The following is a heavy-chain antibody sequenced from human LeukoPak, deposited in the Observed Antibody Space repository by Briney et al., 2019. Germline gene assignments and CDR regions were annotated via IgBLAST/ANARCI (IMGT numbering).Heavy chain of an antibody. J-gene: IGHJ4*02. V-gene: IGHV3-30*02. CDR1: GFTFSSYG. D-gene: IGHD3-3*01. CDR2: IRYDGSNK. CDR3: AKSSSTIFGVVTDYYFDY. Sequence: GGSLRLSCAASGFTFSSYGMLWVRQAPGKGLEWVAFIRYDGSNKYYADSVKGRFTISRDNSKNTLYLQMNSLRAEDTAVYYCAKSSSTIFGVVTDYYFDYWGQGTMVTVSS.